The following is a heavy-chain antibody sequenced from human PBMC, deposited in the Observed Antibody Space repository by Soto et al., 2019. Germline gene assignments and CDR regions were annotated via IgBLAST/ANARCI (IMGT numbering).Heavy chain of an antibody. CDR3: ARRALGTTTTDSHYYYKSF. D-gene: IGHD1-1*01. J-gene: IGHJ6*03. CDR2: IISSSSTI. CDR1: GFTFGSYS. V-gene: IGHV3-48*01. Sequence: GGSLRLSCAASGFTFGSYSMNWVRQAPGKGLEWVSYIISSSSTIYYADSVKGRLTISRDNAKNSLYLQMDSLRVEDTAVYYLARRALGTTTTDSHYYYKSFWGKGTTVTVSS.